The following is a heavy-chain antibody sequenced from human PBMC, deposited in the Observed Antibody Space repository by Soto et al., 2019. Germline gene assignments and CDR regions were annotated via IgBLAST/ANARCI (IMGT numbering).Heavy chain of an antibody. CDR1: GGSISSGGYS. D-gene: IGHD4-17*01. J-gene: IGHJ4*02. CDR2: IYHSGST. CDR3: ARGMTTVTTFDY. V-gene: IGHV4-30-2*01. Sequence: LSLTCAVSGGSISSGGYSCNWIRQPPGKGLEWIGYIYHSGSTYYNPSLKSRVTISVDRSKNQFSLKLSSVTVADTAVYYCARGMTTVTTFDYWGQGTLVTVSS.